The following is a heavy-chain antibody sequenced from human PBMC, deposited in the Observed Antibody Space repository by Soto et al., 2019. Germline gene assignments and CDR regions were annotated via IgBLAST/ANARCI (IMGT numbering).Heavy chain of an antibody. CDR3: ARGYYDFWSGYRRDYYYYGMDV. V-gene: IGHV1-18*01. D-gene: IGHD3-3*01. Sequence: ASVKVSCKAPGYTFTIYGISWVRQAPGQGLEWMGWISAYNGNTNYAQKLQGRVTMTTDTSTSTAYMELRSLRSDDTAVYYCARGYYDFWSGYRRDYYYYGMDVWGQGTTVTVSS. J-gene: IGHJ6*02. CDR2: ISAYNGNT. CDR1: GYTFTIYG.